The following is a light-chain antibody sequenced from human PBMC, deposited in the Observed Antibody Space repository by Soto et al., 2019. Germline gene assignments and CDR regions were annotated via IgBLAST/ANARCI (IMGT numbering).Light chain of an antibody. J-gene: IGKJ5*01. V-gene: IGKV3-20*01. Sequence: EIVLTQSPGTLSLSPGERATLSCRASQSVSRSYLAWYQQKPGQAPRLLIYGASSRATGIPDMFSGSGSGTDFTLTISRLELEDFAVYYCQRYGSSPPITFGQGTRLEIK. CDR3: QRYGSSPPIT. CDR1: QSVSRSY. CDR2: GAS.